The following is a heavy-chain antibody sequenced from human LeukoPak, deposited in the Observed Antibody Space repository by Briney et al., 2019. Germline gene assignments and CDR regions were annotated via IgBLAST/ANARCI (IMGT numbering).Heavy chain of an antibody. CDR2: ISSSNSYI. CDR3: ARARGSSWPFDY. V-gene: IGHV3-21*01. D-gene: IGHD6-13*01. J-gene: IGHJ4*02. Sequence: GGSLRLSCAASGFTFSSYAMNWVRQAPGKGLEWVSCISSSNSYIYNADSVKGRFTISRDNAKNSLNLQMNSLRAEDTAVYYCARARGSSWPFDYRGQGTLVTVSS. CDR1: GFTFSSYA.